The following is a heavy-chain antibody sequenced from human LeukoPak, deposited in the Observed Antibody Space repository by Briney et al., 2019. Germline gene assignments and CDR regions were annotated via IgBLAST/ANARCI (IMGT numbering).Heavy chain of an antibody. Sequence: GGSLRLSCAASGVTFNTYAMSWVRQAPGKGLEWVGRIRDKANSYTTEYAASVKGRFTISRDDSKNSLYLQMSSLKTEDTAVYYCTRGRSGTYRRFDPWGQGTLVTVSS. CDR3: TRGRSGTYRRFDP. D-gene: IGHD1-26*01. V-gene: IGHV3-72*01. CDR2: IRDKANSYTT. CDR1: GVTFNTYA. J-gene: IGHJ5*02.